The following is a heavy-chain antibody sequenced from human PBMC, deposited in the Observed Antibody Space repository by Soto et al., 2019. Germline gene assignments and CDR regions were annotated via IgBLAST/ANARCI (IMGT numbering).Heavy chain of an antibody. Sequence: EVQLVESGGGLVQPGGSLRLSCAASGFTFSTYGMNWVRQAPGKGLVWLSYISSSSNTMYYADSVKGRFTISRDNAKNSLYLQMNSLRDADTAVYYCMRDRYSSGWYEDYWGQGTLVTVSS. CDR1: GFTFSTYG. CDR2: ISSSSNTM. J-gene: IGHJ4*02. V-gene: IGHV3-48*02. D-gene: IGHD6-19*01. CDR3: MRDRYSSGWYEDY.